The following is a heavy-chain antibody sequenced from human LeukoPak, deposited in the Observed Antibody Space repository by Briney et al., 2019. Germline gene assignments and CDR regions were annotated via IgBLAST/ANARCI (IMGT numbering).Heavy chain of an antibody. CDR2: ISSSSSYI. D-gene: IGHD1-26*01. J-gene: IGHJ5*02. V-gene: IGHV3-21*01. CDR3: ARDLERNSESGLDP. Sequence: GGSLRLSCAASGFTFSSYSMNWVRQAPGKGLEWVSSISSSSSYIYYADSVKGRFTISRDNAKNSLYLQMNSLRAEDTAVYYCARDLERNSESGLDPWGQGTLVTVSS. CDR1: GFTFSSYS.